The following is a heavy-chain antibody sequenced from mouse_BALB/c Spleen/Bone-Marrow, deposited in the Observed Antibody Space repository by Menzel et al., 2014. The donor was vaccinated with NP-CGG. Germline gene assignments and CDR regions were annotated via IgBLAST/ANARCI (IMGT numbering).Heavy chain of an antibody. CDR3: ARTGDYTLFAY. CDR1: GYTFTDYN. CDR2: INPNNGDT. D-gene: IGHD2-13*01. V-gene: IGHV1-18*01. Sequence: EVQRVESGPELVKPGASVKIPCKASGYTFTDYNMDWVKQSHGKSLEWIGNINPNNGDTSYNQRFRGKATLTVDKSSSTAYMELRSLTSEDTAVYYCARTGDYTLFAYWGQGTLVTVSA. J-gene: IGHJ3*01.